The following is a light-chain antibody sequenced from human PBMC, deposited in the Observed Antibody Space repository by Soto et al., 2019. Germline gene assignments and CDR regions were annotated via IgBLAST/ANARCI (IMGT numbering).Light chain of an antibody. CDR1: QSISSW. CDR2: DAS. Sequence: DIQMTQSPSTLSASVGDRVTITCRASQSISSWLAWYQQKPGKAPKLLIYDASSLESGVPSRFSGSGSGTEFTLTISSLQPDDFATYNCQQYNGYPWTYGQGTKVEIK. CDR3: QQYNGYPWT. V-gene: IGKV1-5*01. J-gene: IGKJ1*01.